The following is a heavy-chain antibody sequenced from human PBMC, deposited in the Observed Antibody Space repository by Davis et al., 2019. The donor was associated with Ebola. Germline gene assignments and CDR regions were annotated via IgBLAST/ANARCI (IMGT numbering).Heavy chain of an antibody. J-gene: IGHJ4*02. CDR3: AKVGEGWELPLDS. Sequence: GGSLRLSCAASGFTVSSNYMSWVRQAPGKGLEWVAVISHDGSKKYHADSVKGRFTISRDNSKNTLFLEMISLRSEDTAVYYCAKVGEGWELPLDSWGQGTLVTVSS. CDR1: GFTVSSNY. CDR2: ISHDGSKK. D-gene: IGHD1-26*01. V-gene: IGHV3-30*18.